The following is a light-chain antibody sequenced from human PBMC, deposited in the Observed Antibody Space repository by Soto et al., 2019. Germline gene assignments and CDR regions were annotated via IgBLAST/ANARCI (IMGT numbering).Light chain of an antibody. J-gene: IGKJ1*01. CDR1: QSISSY. CDR2: DAY. CDR3: PQLTDWSPQWT. V-gene: IGKV3-11*01. Sequence: EVVLTQSPDTLSLPPGERATLSCRASQSISSYLAWYQQKPGQAPRLLIYDAYSRATGIPARFSGSGSGTDFTLPISSLEAEDFAVYYCPQLTDWSPQWTFGQGTKVEIK.